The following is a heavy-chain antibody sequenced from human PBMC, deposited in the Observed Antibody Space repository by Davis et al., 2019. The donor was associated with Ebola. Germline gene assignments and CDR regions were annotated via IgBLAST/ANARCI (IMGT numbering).Heavy chain of an antibody. CDR2: ISSNGGST. V-gene: IGHV3-64*04. CDR1: GFTFSSYA. D-gene: IGHD6-13*01. J-gene: IGHJ4*02. Sequence: GGSLRLSCSASGFTFSSYAMHWVRQAPGKGLEYVSAISSNGGSTYYADSVKGRFTISRDNSKNTLYLQMNSLRAEDTAVYYCARQGSSSWYDYWGQGTLVTVSS. CDR3: ARQGSSSWYDY.